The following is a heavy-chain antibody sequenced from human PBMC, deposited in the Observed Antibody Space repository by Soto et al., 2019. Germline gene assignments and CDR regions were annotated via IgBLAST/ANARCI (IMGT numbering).Heavy chain of an antibody. CDR1: GFTFSDYY. D-gene: IGHD4-4*01. J-gene: IGHJ4*02. CDR3: AKDPTTGIQGFFDY. Sequence: GGSLRLSCAASGFTFSDYYTSWIRQAPGKGLEWVSYISHSGDTTYYADSVKGRFTISRDNSKNTLYLHMDSLRAEDTAVYYCAKDPTTGIQGFFDYWGQGTLVTVSS. V-gene: IGHV3-11*01. CDR2: ISHSGDTT.